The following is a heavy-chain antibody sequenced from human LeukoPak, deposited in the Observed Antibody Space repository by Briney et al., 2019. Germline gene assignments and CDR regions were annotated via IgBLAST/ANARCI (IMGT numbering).Heavy chain of an antibody. CDR2: TVSEIDGGTT. Sequence: GGSLRLSCAASGFTFNYAWMSWVRQVPGKGLEWVSQTVSEIDGGTTDYATPVKGRFTISRDDSKSTLYLQMNSLKIEDTAVYYCTTDEDWNYARKDVWGQGATVIVSS. CDR1: GFTFNYAW. D-gene: IGHD1-7*01. CDR3: TTDEDWNYARKDV. V-gene: IGHV3-15*04. J-gene: IGHJ6*02.